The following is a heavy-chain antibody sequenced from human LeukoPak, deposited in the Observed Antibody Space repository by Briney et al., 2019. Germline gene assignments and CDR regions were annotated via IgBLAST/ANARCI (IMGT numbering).Heavy chain of an antibody. CDR3: ARLPPPYCYDSSGYNPPDY. CDR2: ISGSGGST. Sequence: GGSLRLSCAASGFAFSSYAMSGVRQAPGKGVEWVSAISGSGGSTYYAGSVKGRFTISRDNSKNTLYLQMNSLRAEDTAVYYCARLPPPYCYDSSGYNPPDYWGQGTLVTVSS. CDR1: GFAFSSYA. D-gene: IGHD3-22*01. V-gene: IGHV3-23*01. J-gene: IGHJ4*02.